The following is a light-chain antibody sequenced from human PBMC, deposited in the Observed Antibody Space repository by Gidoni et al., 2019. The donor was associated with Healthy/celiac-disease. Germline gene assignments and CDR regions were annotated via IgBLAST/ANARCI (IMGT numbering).Light chain of an antibody. J-gene: IGLJ2*01. CDR1: SSDVGSYNL. V-gene: IGLV2-23*01. CDR3: CSYAGSSNVV. Sequence: QSALTQPASVSGSPGQSITISCTGTSSDVGSYNLVSWYQQHPGKAPQLMIYEGSKRPSGVSNRFSGSKSGNTASLTISGLQAEDDADYYCCSYAGSSNVVFGGGTKLTVL. CDR2: EGS.